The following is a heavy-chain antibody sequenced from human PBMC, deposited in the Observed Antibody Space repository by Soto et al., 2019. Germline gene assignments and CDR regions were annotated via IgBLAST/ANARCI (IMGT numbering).Heavy chain of an antibody. CDR2: IYYSGST. D-gene: IGHD4-4*01. Sequence: WETLSLTCTVSGGSVSSGSYYWSWIRQPPGKGLEWIGYIYYSGSTNYNPSLKSRVTISVDTSKNQFSLKLSSVTAADTAVYYCAREGNSGPYYYGMDVWGQGTTVTVSS. V-gene: IGHV4-61*01. CDR1: GGSVSSGSYY. CDR3: AREGNSGPYYYGMDV. J-gene: IGHJ6*02.